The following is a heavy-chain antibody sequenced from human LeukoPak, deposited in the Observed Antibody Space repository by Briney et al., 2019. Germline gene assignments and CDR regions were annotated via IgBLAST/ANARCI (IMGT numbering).Heavy chain of an antibody. J-gene: IGHJ1*01. Sequence: GGSLRLSCAATGFTFSSYAMHWVRQAPGKGLDWVAVISYDGANKYYADSVKGRFTISRDNSKNTLYLQLNSLRAEDMAVYFCARGPLWFGELLDWGQGILVTVSS. V-gene: IGHV3-30-3*01. CDR3: ARGPLWFGELLD. CDR2: ISYDGANK. D-gene: IGHD3-10*01. CDR1: GFTFSSYA.